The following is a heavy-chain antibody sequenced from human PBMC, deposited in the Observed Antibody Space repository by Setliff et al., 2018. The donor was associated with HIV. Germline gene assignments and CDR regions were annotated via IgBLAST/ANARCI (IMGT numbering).Heavy chain of an antibody. Sequence: PSETLSLTCALYGGSFSDYYWSWIRQPPGMGLEWIGEVNRGRRTNYNSSLKSRVTISIDTSRNQFSLNLNSVTAADTAVYYCARSRITMFRGVISLFDQWGLGTLVTVSS. CDR2: VNRGRRT. D-gene: IGHD3-10*01. CDR1: GGSFSDYY. CDR3: ARSRITMFRGVISLFDQ. V-gene: IGHV4-34*01. J-gene: IGHJ4*02.